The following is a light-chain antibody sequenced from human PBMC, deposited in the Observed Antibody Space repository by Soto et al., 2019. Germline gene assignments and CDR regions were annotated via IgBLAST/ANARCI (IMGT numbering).Light chain of an antibody. CDR3: QQALT. CDR2: GAS. CDR1: QTVSRYY. J-gene: IGKJ4*01. V-gene: IGKV3D-7*01. Sequence: VLTQSPATLSLSPGGRAILSCRASQTVSRYYLSWYQKKPGQPPRLLIYGASTRATGVPGRFSGSGSGADFTRTISSLQPEDFAVYYGQQALTFGGGTTVE.